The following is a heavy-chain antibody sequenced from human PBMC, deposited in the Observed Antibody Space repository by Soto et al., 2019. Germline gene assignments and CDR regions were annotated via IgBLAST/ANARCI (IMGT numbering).Heavy chain of an antibody. CDR2: ISGSGGST. Sequence: PGGSLRLSCAASGFTFSSYAMSWVRQAPGKGLEWVSAISGSGGSTYYADSVKGRFTISRDNSKNTLYLQMNSLRAEDTAVYYCAGMSYGTYYFDYWGQGTLVTVSS. V-gene: IGHV3-23*01. CDR3: AGMSYGTYYFDY. J-gene: IGHJ4*02. D-gene: IGHD5-18*01. CDR1: GFTFSSYA.